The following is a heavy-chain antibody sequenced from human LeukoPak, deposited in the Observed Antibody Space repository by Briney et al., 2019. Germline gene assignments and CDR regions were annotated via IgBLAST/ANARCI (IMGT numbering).Heavy chain of an antibody. Sequence: SETLSLTCTVSGGSISSYYRSWIRQPPGKGLEWIGYIYYSGSTNYNPSLKSRVTISVDTSKNQFSLKLSSVTAADTAVYYCARSVGSYCSSTSCYNYYYYGMDVWGQGTTVTVSS. J-gene: IGHJ6*02. CDR3: ARSVGSYCSSTSCYNYYYYGMDV. CDR2: IYYSGST. CDR1: GGSISSYY. V-gene: IGHV4-59*01. D-gene: IGHD2-2*02.